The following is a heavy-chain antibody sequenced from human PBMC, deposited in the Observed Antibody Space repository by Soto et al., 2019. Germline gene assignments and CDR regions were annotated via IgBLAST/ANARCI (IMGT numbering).Heavy chain of an antibody. Sequence: QVQLVESGGGVVQPGRSLRLSCAASGFTFSSYGMHWVRQAPGKGLEWVAVISYDGSNKYYADSVKGRFTISRDNSKNTLYLQMNSLRAEDTAVYDCAKDKLAVAVAAPFDYWGQGTLVTVSS. V-gene: IGHV3-30*18. CDR2: ISYDGSNK. CDR1: GFTFSSYG. D-gene: IGHD6-19*01. CDR3: AKDKLAVAVAAPFDY. J-gene: IGHJ4*02.